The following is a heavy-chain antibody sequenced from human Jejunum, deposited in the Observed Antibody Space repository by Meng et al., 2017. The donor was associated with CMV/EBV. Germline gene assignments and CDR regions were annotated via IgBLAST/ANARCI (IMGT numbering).Heavy chain of an antibody. D-gene: IGHD3-22*01. CDR1: GGVLNNYA. J-gene: IGHJ4*02. V-gene: IGHV1-69*01. CDR2: IIAVLKTP. CDR3: ARGFSNGYLPFDY. Sequence: QVHLVQSGTEVKKPGSSVKVSCKSSGGVLNNYALNWVRQAPGQGLEWMGGIIAVLKTPTYAQKFRGRLTITADESTGTTYMDLTSLTSEDTAVYYCARGFSNGYLPFDYWGQGTLVTVSS.